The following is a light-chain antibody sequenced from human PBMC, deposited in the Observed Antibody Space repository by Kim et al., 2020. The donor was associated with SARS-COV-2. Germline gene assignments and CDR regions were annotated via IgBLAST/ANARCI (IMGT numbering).Light chain of an antibody. Sequence: SYELTQPPSVSVSPGQTASITCSGDKLGDKYACWYQQKPGQSPVLVIYEDSKRPSGIPERFSGSNSGNTATLTLSGTQAMDEADYYCQAWDSSTWVFGVGTQLTVL. CDR2: EDS. CDR3: QAWDSSTWV. CDR1: KLGDKY. V-gene: IGLV3-1*01. J-gene: IGLJ3*02.